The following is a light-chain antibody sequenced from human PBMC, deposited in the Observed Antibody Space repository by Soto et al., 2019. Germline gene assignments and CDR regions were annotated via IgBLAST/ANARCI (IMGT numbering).Light chain of an antibody. CDR2: LGS. V-gene: IGKV2-28*01. CDR1: QSLLFSNGYNY. CDR3: AQGLATPFT. Sequence: DIVLTQSPLSLPVTPGEPASISCRASQSLLFSNGYNYLDWYLQKPGQSPQLLIYLGSNRASGVPDRFSGSGSGTDFTLTISRVEAEDVGVYFCAQGLATPFTFGGGTKVDIK. J-gene: IGKJ4*01.